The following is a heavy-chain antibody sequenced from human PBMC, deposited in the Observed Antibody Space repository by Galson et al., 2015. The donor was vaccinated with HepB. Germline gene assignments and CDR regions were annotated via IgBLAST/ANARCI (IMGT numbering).Heavy chain of an antibody. CDR2: IYHSGST. Sequence: LSLTCAVSGYSISSGYYWGWIRQPPGKGLEWIGSIYHSGSTYYNPSLKSRVTISVDTSKNQFSLKLSSVTAADTAVYYCARDRPWDYYDFWSGPLGGSGWYFDYWGQGTLVTVSS. V-gene: IGHV4-38-2*02. CDR3: ARDRPWDYYDFWSGPLGGSGWYFDY. J-gene: IGHJ4*02. CDR1: GYSISSGYY. D-gene: IGHD3-3*01.